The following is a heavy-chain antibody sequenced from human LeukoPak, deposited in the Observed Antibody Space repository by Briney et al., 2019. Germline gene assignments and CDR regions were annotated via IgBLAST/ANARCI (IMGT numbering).Heavy chain of an antibody. Sequence: SQTLSLTCAVSGGSISSGDYYWSWIRQPPGKGLEWIGYIYYSGSTYYNPSLKSRVTISVDTSKNQFSLKLSSVTAADTAVYYCARDRRPGDLYWYFDLWGRGTLVTVSS. D-gene: IGHD7-27*01. CDR3: ARDRRPGDLYWYFDL. V-gene: IGHV4-31*11. J-gene: IGHJ2*01. CDR1: GGSISSGDYY. CDR2: IYYSGST.